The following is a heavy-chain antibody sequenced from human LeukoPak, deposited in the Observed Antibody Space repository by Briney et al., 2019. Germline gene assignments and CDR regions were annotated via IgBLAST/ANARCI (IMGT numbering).Heavy chain of an antibody. J-gene: IGHJ4*02. D-gene: IGHD1-26*01. V-gene: IGHV3-30*02. CDR2: IRYDGSNK. CDR3: AKVTLWELGGFDY. CDR1: GFTFSSYG. Sequence: GGSLRLSCAASGFTFSSYGMHWVRQAPGKGLEWVAFIRYDGSNKYYADSVKGRFTISRDNSKNTLYLQVNSLRAEDTAVYYCAKVTLWELGGFDYWGQGTLVTVSS.